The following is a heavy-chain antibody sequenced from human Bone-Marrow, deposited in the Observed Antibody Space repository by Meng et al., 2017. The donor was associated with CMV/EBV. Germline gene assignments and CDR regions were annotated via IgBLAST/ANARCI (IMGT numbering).Heavy chain of an antibody. CDR2: ISNDGNNK. Sequence: GESLKISCAASGFTFSYYAMNWVRQAPGKGLEWVAVISNDGNNKYYTDSVKGRFTISRDNSENTLYLQMDSLRAENTALYYCARGTCDCSGGTCYSDFDYWGQRTLVTVSS. J-gene: IGHJ4*02. CDR1: GFTFSYYA. CDR3: ARGTCDCSGGTCYSDFDY. V-gene: IGHV3-30-3*01. D-gene: IGHD2-15*01.